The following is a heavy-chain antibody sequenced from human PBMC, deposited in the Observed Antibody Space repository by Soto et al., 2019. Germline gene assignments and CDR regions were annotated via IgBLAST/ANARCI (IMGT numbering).Heavy chain of an antibody. J-gene: IGHJ5*02. CDR1: GGSISSSSYY. Sequence: LSLTCTVSGGSISSSSYYWGWIRQPPGKGLEWIGSIYYSGSTYYNPSLKSRVTISVDTSKNQFSLKLSSVTAADTAVYYCARRLTDFWSAMIGWFDPWGQGTLVTVSS. D-gene: IGHD3-3*01. V-gene: IGHV4-39*01. CDR3: ARRLTDFWSAMIGWFDP. CDR2: IYYSGST.